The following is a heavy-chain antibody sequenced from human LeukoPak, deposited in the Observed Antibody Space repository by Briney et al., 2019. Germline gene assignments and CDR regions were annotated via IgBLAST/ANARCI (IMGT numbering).Heavy chain of an antibody. CDR2: INHSGST. CDR3: ARGRPVPVYY. J-gene: IGHJ4*02. V-gene: IGHV4-34*01. CDR1: GGSFSGYY. Sequence: SETLSLTCAVYGGSFSGYYWSWIRRPPGKGLEWIGEINHSGSTNYNPSLKSRVTISVDTSKNQFSLKLSSVTAADTAVYYCARGRPVPVYYWGQGTLVTVSS. D-gene: IGHD4-17*01.